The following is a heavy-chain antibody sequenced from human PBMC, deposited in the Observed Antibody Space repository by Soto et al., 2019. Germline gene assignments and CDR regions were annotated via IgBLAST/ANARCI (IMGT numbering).Heavy chain of an antibody. CDR2: ISSSNNYI. D-gene: IGHD3-10*01. V-gene: IGHV3-21*01. Sequence: GGSLRLSCAASGFTFSSYSINWVRQAPGKGLEWVSSISSSNNYIYYADSVKGRFTISGDNAKNSLYLQMNSLRAEDTAVYYCARYRDWYFDLWGRGTLVTVSS. CDR3: ARYRDWYFDL. CDR1: GFTFSSYS. J-gene: IGHJ2*01.